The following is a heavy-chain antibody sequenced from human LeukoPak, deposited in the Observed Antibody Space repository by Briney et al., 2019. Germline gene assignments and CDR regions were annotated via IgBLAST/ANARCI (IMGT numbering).Heavy chain of an antibody. CDR2: IDSRGSFI. D-gene: IGHD1-14*01. J-gene: IGHJ4*02. CDR1: GLTFSDFY. V-gene: IGHV3-11*01. Sequence: GESLRLSCAVSGLTFSDFYMSWIRQTPGEGLEWVSYIDSRGSFIYYADSVRGRFTISRDNAENSLYPQMNSLRAEDTAMYYCARGHHGLEYWGQGTLVTVSS. CDR3: ARGHHGLEY.